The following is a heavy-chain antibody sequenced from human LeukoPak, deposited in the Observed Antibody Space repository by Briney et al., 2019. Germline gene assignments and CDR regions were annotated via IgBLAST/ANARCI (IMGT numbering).Heavy chain of an antibody. J-gene: IGHJ4*02. Sequence: PGGSLRLSCAASGFTFSSYSMNWVRQAPGKGLEWVSSISSSSSYIYYADSVKGRFTMSRDNAKNSLYLQMNSLRAEDTAVYYCARDRDGYKPLDHWGQGTLVTVSS. CDR3: ARDRDGYKPLDH. CDR1: GFTFSSYS. D-gene: IGHD5-24*01. V-gene: IGHV3-21*01. CDR2: ISSSSSYI.